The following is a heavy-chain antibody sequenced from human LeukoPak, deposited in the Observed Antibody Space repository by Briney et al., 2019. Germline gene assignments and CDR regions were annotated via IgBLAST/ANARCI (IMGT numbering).Heavy chain of an antibody. Sequence: SETLSLTCTVSAGSISTYYWSWIRQPAGKRLEWIGRIYTSGSTNYNPSLKSRVTMSVDTSKNQFSLKLSSVTAADTAVYFCARDYEDAFDIWGQGTMVTVSS. CDR1: AGSISTYY. D-gene: IGHD3-16*01. V-gene: IGHV4-4*07. J-gene: IGHJ3*02. CDR3: ARDYEDAFDI. CDR2: IYTSGST.